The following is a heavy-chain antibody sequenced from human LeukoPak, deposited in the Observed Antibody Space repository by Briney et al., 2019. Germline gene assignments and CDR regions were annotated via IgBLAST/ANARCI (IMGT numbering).Heavy chain of an antibody. V-gene: IGHV4-59*12. CDR2: MYHSGST. D-gene: IGHD1-26*01. J-gene: IGHJ4*02. CDR3: ARIRRSGSYYANFDY. Sequence: SETLSLTCTVSGGSISSYYWNWIRQSPGKGLEWIGYMYHSGSTNYNPSLKSRVTISVDTSKNQFSLKLSSVTAADTAVYYCARIRRSGSYYANFDYWGQGTLVTVSS. CDR1: GGSISSYY.